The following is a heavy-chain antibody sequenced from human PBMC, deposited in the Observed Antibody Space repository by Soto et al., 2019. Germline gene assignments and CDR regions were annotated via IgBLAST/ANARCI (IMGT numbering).Heavy chain of an antibody. CDR1: GGSISSSSYY. D-gene: IGHD1-7*01. V-gene: IGHV4-39*01. J-gene: IGHJ4*02. Sequence: PSETLSLTCTVSGGSISSSSYYWGWIRQPPGKGLEWIGSIYYSGSTYYNPSLKSRVTISVDTSKNQFSLKLSSVTAADTAVYYCASRNWNYRRTGSADFDYWGQGTLVTAPQ. CDR3: ASRNWNYRRTGSADFDY. CDR2: IYYSGST.